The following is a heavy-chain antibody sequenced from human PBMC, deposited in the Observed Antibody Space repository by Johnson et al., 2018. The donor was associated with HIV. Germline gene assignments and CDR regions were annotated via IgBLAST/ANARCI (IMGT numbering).Heavy chain of an antibody. D-gene: IGHD6-13*01. J-gene: IGHJ3*02. Sequence: VQLVESGGGEVQPGRSLRLSCAASGFTLSKHAMHWVRQAPGKGLEWVTVIWYDGSNKHYADSVKGRFTISRDNSKNTLFLQMNSLRAEDTAVYYCARDPAAAALRAFDIWGQGTMVTVSS. CDR2: IWYDGSNK. CDR1: GFTLSKHA. V-gene: IGHV3-33*01. CDR3: ARDPAAAALRAFDI.